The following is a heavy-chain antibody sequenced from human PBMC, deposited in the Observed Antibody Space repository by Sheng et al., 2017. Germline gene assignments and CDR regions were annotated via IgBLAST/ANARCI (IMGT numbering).Heavy chain of an antibody. D-gene: IGHD1-1*01. Sequence: HVQLVESGGGVVQPGRSLRLSCAASGFTFSSYGMHWVRQAPGKGLEWVAVISYDGSNKYYADSVKGRFTISRDNSKNTLYLQMNSLRAEDTAVYYCAKRGTGYNWNGFDYWGQGTLVTVSS. CDR2: ISYDGSNK. CDR3: AKRGTGYNWNGFDY. CDR1: GFTFSSYG. V-gene: IGHV3-30*18. J-gene: IGHJ4*02.